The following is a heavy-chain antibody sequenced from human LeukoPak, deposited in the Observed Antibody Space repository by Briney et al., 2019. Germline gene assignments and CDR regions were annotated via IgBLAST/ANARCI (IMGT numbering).Heavy chain of an antibody. D-gene: IGHD2-21*02. J-gene: IGHJ4*02. V-gene: IGHV4-31*03. CDR2: IYYSGST. Sequence: SQTLSLTCTVSGGSISSGGYYWSWIRQHPGKGLEWIGYIYYSGSTYYNPSLKSRVTISVDTSKNQFSLKLSSVTAADTAVYYCAXAGELAYCGGDCSYFDYWGQGTLVTVSS. CDR3: AXAGELAYCGGDCSYFDY. CDR1: GGSISSGGYY.